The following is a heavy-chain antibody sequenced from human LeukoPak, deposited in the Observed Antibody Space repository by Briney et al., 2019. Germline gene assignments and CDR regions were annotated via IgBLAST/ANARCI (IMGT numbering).Heavy chain of an antibody. CDR3: ARTVSGYYIFDY. CDR1: GGSISSGGYY. CDR2: IYYSGST. J-gene: IGHJ4*02. Sequence: SETLSLTCTVSGGSISSGGYYWSWIRQHPGEGLEWIGYIYYSGSTYYNPSLKSRVTISVDTSKNQFSLKLSSVTAADTAVYYCARTVSGYYIFDYWGQGTLVTVSS. V-gene: IGHV4-31*03. D-gene: IGHD3-3*01.